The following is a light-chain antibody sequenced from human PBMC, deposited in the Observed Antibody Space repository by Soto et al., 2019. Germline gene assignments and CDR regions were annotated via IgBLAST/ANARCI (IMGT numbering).Light chain of an antibody. CDR3: CSSGGSPTYV. J-gene: IGLJ1*01. Sequence: QSVLTQPPSVSGAPGQSVTISCTGTSTDFVSYNRVSWYQRHPGKAPKLMIFEVNKRPSGVSNRFSGSKSGNTASLTISGLKVEDEADYYCCSSGGSPTYVFGTGTKVTVL. CDR1: STDFVSYNR. CDR2: EVN. V-gene: IGLV2-23*02.